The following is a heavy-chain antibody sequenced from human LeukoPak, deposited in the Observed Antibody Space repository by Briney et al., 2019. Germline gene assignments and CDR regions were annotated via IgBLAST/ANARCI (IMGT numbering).Heavy chain of an antibody. V-gene: IGHV4-30-2*01. Sequence: SETLSLTCAVSGGSISSGGYSWSRIRQPPGKGLEWIGYIYHSGSTYYNPSLKSRVTISVDRSKNQFSLKLSSVTAADTAVYYCASGGGSSWYGNWFDPWGQGTLVTVSS. CDR3: ASGGGSSWYGNWFDP. CDR1: GGSISSGGYS. CDR2: IYHSGST. J-gene: IGHJ5*02. D-gene: IGHD6-13*01.